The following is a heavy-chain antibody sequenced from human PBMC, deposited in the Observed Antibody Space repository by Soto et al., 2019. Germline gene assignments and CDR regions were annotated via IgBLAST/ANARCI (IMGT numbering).Heavy chain of an antibody. CDR3: ARESAGSHKNNWFDP. CDR1: GGSITSYY. Sequence: QVQLQESGPGLVKPSETLSLTCTASGGSITSYYWSWVRQPPGQGLEWIGFIHYSGNTKYNTSVKSRVTISLDPSQNQLYLKLRSVTAADTAVYYCARESAGSHKNNWFDPWGQGTLVTVSS. CDR2: IHYSGNT. V-gene: IGHV4-59*01. J-gene: IGHJ5*02.